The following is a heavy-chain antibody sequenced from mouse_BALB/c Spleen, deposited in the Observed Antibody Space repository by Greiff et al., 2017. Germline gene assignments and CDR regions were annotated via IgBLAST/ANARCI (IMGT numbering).Heavy chain of an antibody. CDR3: ARAYDGAWFAY. J-gene: IGHJ3*01. V-gene: IGHV14-3*02. D-gene: IGHD2-12*01. CDR1: GFNIKDTY. Sequence: EVHLVESGAELVKPGASVKLSCTASGFNIKDTYMHWVKQRPEQGLEWIGRIDPANGNTKYDPKFQGKATITADTSSNTAYLQLSSLTSEDTAVYYCARAYDGAWFAYWGQGTLVTVSA. CDR2: IDPANGNT.